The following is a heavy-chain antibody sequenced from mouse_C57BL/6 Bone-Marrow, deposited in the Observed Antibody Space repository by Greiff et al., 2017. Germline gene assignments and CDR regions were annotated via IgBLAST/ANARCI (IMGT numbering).Heavy chain of an antibody. V-gene: IGHV14-2*01. J-gene: IGHJ2*01. D-gene: IGHD1-1*01. CDR1: GFNIQDYY. Sequence: VQLQQSGAELVKPGASVKLSCTASGFNIQDYYIHWVKQRTEQGLEWIGRVVPEDGETKYAPKFQDKATITADTSSNTAYLQLSSLTSEDTAFYYCTRSLIYYGTNYWGQGTTLTVSS. CDR2: VVPEDGET. CDR3: TRSLIYYGTNY.